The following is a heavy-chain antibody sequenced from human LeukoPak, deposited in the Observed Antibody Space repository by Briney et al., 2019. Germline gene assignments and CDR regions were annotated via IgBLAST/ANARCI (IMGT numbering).Heavy chain of an antibody. J-gene: IGHJ4*02. CDR2: IYYTGNI. CDR3: ARWNYDSSGHRPFDI. CDR1: GGSISNYY. D-gene: IGHD3-22*01. V-gene: IGHV4-59*01. Sequence: PSETLSLTCTVSGGSISNYYWIWIRQPPGKGLEWIGYIYYTGNINYNPSLKSRVTISVDTSKNQFSLMLSSVTAADTAVYYCARWNYDSSGHRPFDIWGQGTLVTVSS.